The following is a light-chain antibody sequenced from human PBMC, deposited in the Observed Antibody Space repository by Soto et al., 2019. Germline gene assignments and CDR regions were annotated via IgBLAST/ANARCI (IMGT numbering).Light chain of an antibody. J-gene: IGLJ2*01. V-gene: IGLV3-25*02. CDR3: QSADSSGTYPVV. Sequence: SYELTQPPSVSVSPGQTARITCSGAALPKQYAYWYQQKPGQAPVLVIYKDSERPSGITERFSGSSAGTTVTLTISGVQAEDEADYNCQSADSSGTYPVVFGGGTKLTVL. CDR1: ALPKQY. CDR2: KDS.